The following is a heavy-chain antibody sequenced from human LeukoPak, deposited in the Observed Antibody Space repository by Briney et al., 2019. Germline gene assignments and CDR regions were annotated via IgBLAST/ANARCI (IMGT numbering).Heavy chain of an antibody. CDR3: ANLHDY. Sequence: GRSLRPTCAASGFAFTTYAMHWVRQAPGRGLEWVAVISYDGTIKYYADSVKGRFTISRDNSKNTLYLQMNSLRAEDTAVYYCANLHDYWGQGTLVTVSS. CDR1: GFAFTTYA. V-gene: IGHV3-30*18. CDR2: ISYDGTIK. J-gene: IGHJ4*02.